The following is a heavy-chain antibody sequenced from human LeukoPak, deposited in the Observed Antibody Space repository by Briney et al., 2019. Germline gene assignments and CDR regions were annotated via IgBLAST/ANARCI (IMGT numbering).Heavy chain of an antibody. CDR1: GFILRTYW. Sequence: GESLRISCHTSGFILRTYWIAWVRQKPGKGLEWMGIIYPGDSDTRYSPSFQGQVTISADKSISTAYLQWSSLKASDTAMYYCARWGYDSSGYYPDYWGQGTLVTVSS. J-gene: IGHJ4*02. CDR3: ARWGYDSSGYYPDY. D-gene: IGHD3-22*01. V-gene: IGHV5-51*01. CDR2: IYPGDSDT.